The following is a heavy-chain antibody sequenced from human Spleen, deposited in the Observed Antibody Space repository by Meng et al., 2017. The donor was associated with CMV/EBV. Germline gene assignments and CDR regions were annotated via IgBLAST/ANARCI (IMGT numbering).Heavy chain of an antibody. Sequence: SGYNVTGYYIHWVRQAPGQGLEWMGWINPNTGATNYAQKFQGRVTMTRDTSTNTAYMELTRLRSDDTAVFYCARVIAVAGTAPFDYWGQGTLVTVSS. CDR1: GYNVTGYY. CDR3: ARVIAVAGTAPFDY. J-gene: IGHJ4*02. D-gene: IGHD6-19*01. CDR2: INPNTGAT. V-gene: IGHV1-2*02.